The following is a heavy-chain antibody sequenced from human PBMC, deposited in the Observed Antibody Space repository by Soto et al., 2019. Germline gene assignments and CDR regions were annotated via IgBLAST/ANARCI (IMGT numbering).Heavy chain of an antibody. J-gene: IGHJ4*02. Sequence: QVQVLQSGPEGKRPGASVKVSCKTSGYTFSTSGISWVRQAPGQGLEWVGWIRPDNGNTKSAQRLQGRVTLTTDTSASTAYMELRSLTSDDTAMYYCARDGGRHSGGIDYWGQGTLVTVSS. D-gene: IGHD1-26*01. CDR2: IRPDNGNT. CDR3: ARDGGRHSGGIDY. CDR1: GYTFSTSG. V-gene: IGHV1-18*01.